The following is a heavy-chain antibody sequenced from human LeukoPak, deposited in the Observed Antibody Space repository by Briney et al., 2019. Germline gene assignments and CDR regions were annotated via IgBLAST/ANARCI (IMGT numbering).Heavy chain of an antibody. CDR2: IYGSGGST. D-gene: IGHD3-22*01. J-gene: IGHJ4*02. CDR3: AKGKWYYYDSSGYYYDY. CDR1: GFTFSSYA. Sequence: GVSLRLSCAASGFTFSSYAMSWVRQAPGKGLEWVSAIYGSGGSTLYAHSVKGRFTISRDNSKNTLYLQMNSLRAEDTAVYYCAKGKWYYYDSSGYYYDYWGQGTLVTVSS. V-gene: IGHV3-23*01.